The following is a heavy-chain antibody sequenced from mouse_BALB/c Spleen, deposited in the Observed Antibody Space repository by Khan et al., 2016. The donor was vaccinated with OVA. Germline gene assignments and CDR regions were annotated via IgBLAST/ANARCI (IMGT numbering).Heavy chain of an antibody. Sequence: QIQLVQSGPELKKPGETVRISCKASGYTFTTAGIQWVQKMPGKGLKWIGWINTHSGVPKYAEDFKGLFAFSLEISVNTAYLQITNLKNEDTATYVCARGDAAYYRNDGGAMEYWGQGTSVTVAS. J-gene: IGHJ4*01. CDR1: GYTFTTAG. V-gene: IGHV9-4*02. CDR3: ARGDAAYYRNDGGAMEY. D-gene: IGHD2-14*01. CDR2: INTHSGVP.